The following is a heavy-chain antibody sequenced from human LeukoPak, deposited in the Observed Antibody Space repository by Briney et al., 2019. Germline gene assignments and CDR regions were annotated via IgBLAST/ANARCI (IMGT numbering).Heavy chain of an antibody. V-gene: IGHV3-48*03. CDR3: VKSTGFLEQAPY. Sequence: GESLRLSCAASGFTFSSYEMNWVRQAPGKGLEWVSYISSSGRTTYYADSVKGRFTISRDNSKNTLYLQMSSLRAEDTAFYYCVKSTGFLEQAPYWGQGTLVTVSS. CDR2: ISSSGRTT. J-gene: IGHJ4*02. D-gene: IGHD3-3*01. CDR1: GFTFSSYE.